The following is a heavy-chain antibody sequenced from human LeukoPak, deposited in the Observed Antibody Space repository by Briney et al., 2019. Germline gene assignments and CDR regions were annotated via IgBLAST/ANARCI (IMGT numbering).Heavy chain of an antibody. V-gene: IGHV3-15*01. J-gene: IGHJ4*02. Sequence: GGCLRLSCAASGLTISNAWMSWVRQAPGRGLEWVGHIKRKGDGGRTDYHAPMKSRYTNSRDDSKNMLQMQMNSLTTDDTAVYYCTTGRDPDSDYWGQGTLVTVSS. CDR1: GLTISNAW. CDR3: TTGRDPDSDY. CDR2: IKRKGDGGRT.